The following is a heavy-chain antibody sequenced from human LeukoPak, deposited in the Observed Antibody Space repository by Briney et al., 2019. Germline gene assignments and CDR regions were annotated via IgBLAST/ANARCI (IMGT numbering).Heavy chain of an antibody. V-gene: IGHV3-7*01. J-gene: IGHJ4*02. CDR2: IKEDGSEK. CDR1: GFTFSSYW. CDR3: VRHELGSVSTLDY. D-gene: IGHD4-11*01. Sequence: PGGSLRLSCAASGFTFSSYWMTWVRQAPGKGLEWVANIKEDGSEKYYVGSVKGRFTISRDNAKNSLYLQMNSLRAEGTAVYYCVRHELGSVSTLDYWGQGTLVTVSS.